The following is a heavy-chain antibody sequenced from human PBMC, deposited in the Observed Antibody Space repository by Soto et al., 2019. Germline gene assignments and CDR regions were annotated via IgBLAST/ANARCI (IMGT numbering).Heavy chain of an antibody. Sequence: SVKVSCKASGGTFSSYAISWVRQAPGQGLEWMGGIIPIFGTANYAQKFQGRVTITADKSTSTAYMELSSLRSEDTAVYYCARDLSGYSGYDLAYWGQGTLVTVSS. D-gene: IGHD5-12*01. CDR3: ARDLSGYSGYDLAY. J-gene: IGHJ4*02. CDR2: IIPIFGTA. CDR1: GGTFSSYA. V-gene: IGHV1-69*06.